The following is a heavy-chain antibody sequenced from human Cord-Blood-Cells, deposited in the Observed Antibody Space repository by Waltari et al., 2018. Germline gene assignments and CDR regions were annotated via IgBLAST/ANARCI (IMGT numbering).Heavy chain of an antibody. CDR2: ISWNSGSI. V-gene: IGHV3-9*01. J-gene: IGHJ2*01. Sequence: EVQLVESGGGLVQPGRSLRLSCAASGFTFDDYAMHWVRQAPGKGVEWVSGISWNSGSIGYADSVKGRFTISRDNAKNSLYLQMNSLRAEDTALYYCAKDGGDYSNYVENWYFDLWGRGTLVTVSS. CDR1: GFTFDDYA. D-gene: IGHD4-4*01. CDR3: AKDGGDYSNYVENWYFDL.